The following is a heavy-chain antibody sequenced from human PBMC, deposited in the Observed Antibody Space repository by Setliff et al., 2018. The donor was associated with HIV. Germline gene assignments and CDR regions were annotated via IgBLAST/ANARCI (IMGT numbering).Heavy chain of an antibody. CDR2: INAANGNK. V-gene: IGHV1-3*03. D-gene: IGHD2-2*01. Sequence: ASVKVSCKATGYTFMSYSIHWVRQAPGQRPEWMGWINAANGNKKYSRDVQDRLTITRDTSANTVYMELSSLESEDMAVYYCGRGESLVVTPVPHYYYMDFWGKGTTVTVS. CDR3: GRGESLVVTPVPHYYYMDF. J-gene: IGHJ6*03. CDR1: GYTFMSYS.